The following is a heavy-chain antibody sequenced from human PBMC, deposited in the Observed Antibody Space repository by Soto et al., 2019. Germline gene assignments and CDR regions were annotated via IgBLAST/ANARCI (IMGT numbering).Heavy chain of an antibody. CDR1: GYTFTGYY. CDR3: ARSPSTIGGRPDS. J-gene: IGHJ4*02. V-gene: IGHV1-2*02. D-gene: IGHD6-6*01. CDR2: INPNSGDT. Sequence: GASVKVSFKASGYTFTGYYMHWLRQAPGQGLEWMGWINPNSGDTKYAQKFQGRVTMTRDTSTRTAYMEVSRLTSDDTAVYYCARSPSTIGGRPDSWGQGTLVTVSS.